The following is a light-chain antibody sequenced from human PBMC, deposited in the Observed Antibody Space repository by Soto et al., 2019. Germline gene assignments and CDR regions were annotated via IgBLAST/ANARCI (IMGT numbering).Light chain of an antibody. V-gene: IGLV2-14*01. J-gene: IGLJ1*01. CDR3: SSYANSNSLV. CDR2: DVS. CDR1: SSDVGGYNY. Sequence: QSVLTQPASVSGSPGQSIAISCTGTSSDVGGYNYVSWYQQHPGKAPILIIYDVSNRPSGVSNRFSGSKSGNTASLTISGLQSEDEGDYSCSSYANSNSLVFGTGTQLTVL.